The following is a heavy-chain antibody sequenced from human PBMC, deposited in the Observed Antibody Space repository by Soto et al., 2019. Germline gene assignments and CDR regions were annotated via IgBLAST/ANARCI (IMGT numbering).Heavy chain of an antibody. CDR2: ISSNGGST. CDR1: GFTFSSYA. V-gene: IGHV3-64*01. D-gene: IGHD3-10*01. CDR3: ARDLWFPADY. Sequence: GGSLRLSCAASGFTFSSYAMHWVRQAPGKGLEYVSAISSNGGSTYYANSVKGRFTISRDNSKNTLYLQMGSLRAEDMAVYYCARDLWFPADYWGQGTLVTVSS. J-gene: IGHJ4*02.